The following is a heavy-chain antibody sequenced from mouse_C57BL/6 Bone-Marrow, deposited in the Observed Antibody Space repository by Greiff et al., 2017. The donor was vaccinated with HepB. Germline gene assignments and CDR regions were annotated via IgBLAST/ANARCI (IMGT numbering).Heavy chain of an antibody. Sequence: VQLQQSGAELVRPGASVKLSCKASGYTFTDYYINWVKQRPGQGLEWIARIYPGSGNTYYNEKFKGKATLTAEKSSSTAYMQLSSLTSEDSAVYFCASWDYYGSSSYWYFDVWGTGTTVTVSS. CDR1: GYTFTDYY. V-gene: IGHV1-76*01. CDR2: IYPGSGNT. CDR3: ASWDYYGSSSYWYFDV. J-gene: IGHJ1*03. D-gene: IGHD1-1*01.